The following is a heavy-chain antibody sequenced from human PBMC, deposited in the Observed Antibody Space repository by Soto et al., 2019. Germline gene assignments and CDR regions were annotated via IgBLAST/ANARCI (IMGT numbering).Heavy chain of an antibody. Sequence: QVQLVQSGAEVKKPGSSVKVSCKASGGTFSSYAISWVRQAPGQGLECMGGIIPIFGTANYAQKFQGRVTITADESTSTAYMELSSLRSEDTAVYYCARGVEMATTTENLFDYWGQGTLVTVSS. J-gene: IGHJ4*02. CDR3: ARGVEMATTTENLFDY. V-gene: IGHV1-69*01. D-gene: IGHD1-1*01. CDR2: IIPIFGTA. CDR1: GGTFSSYA.